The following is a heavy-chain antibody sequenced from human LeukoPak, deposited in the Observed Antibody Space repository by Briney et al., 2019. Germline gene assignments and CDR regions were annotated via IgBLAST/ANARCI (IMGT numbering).Heavy chain of an antibody. V-gene: IGHV4-39*02. CDR2: IYYSGST. J-gene: IGHJ5*02. D-gene: IGHD2-2*01. CDR1: GGSISSSSYY. CDR3: ARDSGDIVVVPAAANWFDP. Sequence: SETLSLTCTVSGGSISSSSYYWGWTRQPPGKGLEWIGSIYYSGSTYYNPSLKSRVTISVDTSKNQFSLKLSSVTAADTAVYYCARDSGDIVVVPAAANWFDPWGQGTLVTVSS.